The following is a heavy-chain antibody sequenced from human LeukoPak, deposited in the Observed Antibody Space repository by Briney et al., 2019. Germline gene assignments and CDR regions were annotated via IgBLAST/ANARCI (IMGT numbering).Heavy chain of an antibody. D-gene: IGHD3-10*01. V-gene: IGHV4-59*01. Sequence: PSETLSLTCTVSGGSITNYYWSWIRQPPGKGLEWIGYIHYSGSTKYKSSLKSRVTISVDTSKNQFSLKLNSVTAADTAVYYCARGKEVITMLRGLTPGYYFDYWGQGTLVTVSS. J-gene: IGHJ4*02. CDR1: GGSITNYY. CDR3: ARGKEVITMLRGLTPGYYFDY. CDR2: IHYSGST.